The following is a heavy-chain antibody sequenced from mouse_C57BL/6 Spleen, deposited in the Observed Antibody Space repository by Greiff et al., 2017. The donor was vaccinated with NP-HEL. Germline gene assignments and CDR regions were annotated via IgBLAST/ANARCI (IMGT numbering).Heavy chain of an antibody. Sequence: QVQLQQSGAELARPGASVKMSCKASGYTFTSYTMHWVKQRPGQGLDWIGYITPSSGYTTYNQKFKDKATLTADKSSSTAYMQLSSLTSEDSAVYYCASYYHFFDYWGQGTTLTVSS. CDR3: ASYYHFFDY. V-gene: IGHV1-4*01. D-gene: IGHD1-1*01. CDR1: GYTFTSYT. J-gene: IGHJ2*01. CDR2: ITPSSGYT.